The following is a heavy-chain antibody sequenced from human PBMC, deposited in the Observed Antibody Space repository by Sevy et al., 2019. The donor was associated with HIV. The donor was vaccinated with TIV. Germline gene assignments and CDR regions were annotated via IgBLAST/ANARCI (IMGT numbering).Heavy chain of an antibody. D-gene: IGHD6-13*01. Sequence: ASVKVSCKASGGTFSSYAISWVRQAPGQGLEWMGGIIPIFGTAIYAQKFQGRVTMTEDTSTDTAYMELSSLRSEDTAVYYCATDLGIAEAGNYFDPWGQGTLVTVSS. J-gene: IGHJ5*02. CDR3: ATDLGIAEAGNYFDP. V-gene: IGHV1-69*06. CDR1: GGTFSSYA. CDR2: IIPIFGTA.